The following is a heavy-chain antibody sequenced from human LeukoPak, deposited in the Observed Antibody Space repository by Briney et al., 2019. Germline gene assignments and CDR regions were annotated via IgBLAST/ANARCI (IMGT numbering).Heavy chain of an antibody. V-gene: IGHV3-53*01. CDR3: AKNRGSYSDGDAFDI. D-gene: IGHD1-26*01. Sequence: PGGSLRLSCAASGFTVSSNYMSWVRQAPGKGLEWVSVIYSGGTTYYADSVKGRFTISRDNSKNTLYLQMNSLRAEDTAVYYCAKNRGSYSDGDAFDIWGQGTMVTVSS. CDR2: IYSGGTT. CDR1: GFTVSSNY. J-gene: IGHJ3*02.